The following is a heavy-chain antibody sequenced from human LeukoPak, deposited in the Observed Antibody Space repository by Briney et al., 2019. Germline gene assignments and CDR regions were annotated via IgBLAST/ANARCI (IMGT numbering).Heavy chain of an antibody. CDR2: IIPIFGTA. D-gene: IGHD3-22*01. Sequence: GGSLRLSCAASGFTFSSYAISWVRQAPGQGLEWMGGIIPIFGTANYAQKFQGRVTITADESTSTAYMELSSLRSEDTAVYYCARGLIVVVTQPYFDYWGQGTLVTVSS. J-gene: IGHJ4*02. CDR1: GFTFSSYA. V-gene: IGHV1-69*01. CDR3: ARGLIVVVTQPYFDY.